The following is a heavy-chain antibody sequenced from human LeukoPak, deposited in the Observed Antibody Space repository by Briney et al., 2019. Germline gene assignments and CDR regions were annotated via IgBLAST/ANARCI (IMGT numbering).Heavy chain of an antibody. V-gene: IGHV5-51*01. J-gene: IGHJ5*02. Sequence: PGESLKISCKGSGYSFTSYWIGWVRQMPGKGLEWMGIIYPGDSDTRYSPSFQGQVTISADKSISTAYLQWSSLKASDTAIYYCARRGYCGSTTSCYFWSDPWGQGTLVTVSS. D-gene: IGHD2-2*01. CDR1: GYSFTSYW. CDR2: IYPGDSDT. CDR3: ARRGYCGSTTSCYFWSDP.